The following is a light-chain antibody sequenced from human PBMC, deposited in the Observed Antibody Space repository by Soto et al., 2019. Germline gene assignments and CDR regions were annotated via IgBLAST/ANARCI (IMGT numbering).Light chain of an antibody. V-gene: IGKV1-9*01. CDR2: GAS. Sequence: DIQLTQSPSFLSASVGDRVTVTCRSSQDISSYLVWYQQKPGKAPKVLIYGASTLQSGVPPRFGGSGSGTAFTLTISSLQPEDFADYFCQQVHDYPLTFGGGTKVEIK. J-gene: IGKJ4*01. CDR1: QDISSY. CDR3: QQVHDYPLT.